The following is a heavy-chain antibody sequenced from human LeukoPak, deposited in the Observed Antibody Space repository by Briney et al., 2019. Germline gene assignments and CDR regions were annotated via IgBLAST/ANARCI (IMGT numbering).Heavy chain of an antibody. CDR1: GFTFSTYS. D-gene: IGHD1-26*01. CDR3: AKIVAISGRPREGFDY. Sequence: GESLRLSCAASGFTFSTYSMNWLRLAPGKGLEWVSSISPDSNYKYYVDSVKGRFTISRDNSKNTLYLQMNSLRAEDTAVYYCAKIVAISGRPREGFDYWGQGTLVTVSS. J-gene: IGHJ4*02. CDR2: ISPDSNYK. V-gene: IGHV3-21*04.